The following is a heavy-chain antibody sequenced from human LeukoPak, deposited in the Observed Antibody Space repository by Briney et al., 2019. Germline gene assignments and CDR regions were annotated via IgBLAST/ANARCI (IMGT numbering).Heavy chain of an antibody. CDR1: GFTFRDYY. D-gene: IGHD3-3*01. J-gene: IGHJ4*02. Sequence: TGGSLRLSCAASGFTFRDYYMSWIRQAPGKGLEWVSYISSSGSTIYYADSVKGRFTISRDNAKNSLYLQMNSLRAEDTAVYYCARENYDFWSGYYSCFDYWGQGTLVTVSS. V-gene: IGHV3-11*01. CDR3: ARENYDFWSGYYSCFDY. CDR2: ISSSGSTI.